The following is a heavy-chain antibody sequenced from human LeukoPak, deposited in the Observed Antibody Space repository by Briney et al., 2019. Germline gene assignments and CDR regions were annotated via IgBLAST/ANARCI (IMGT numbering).Heavy chain of an antibody. Sequence: GGSLRLSCAASGFTFSSCAMSWVRQAPGKGLEWVSAISGGGDRTYSADSVKGRFTISRGNPKSTLYLQMNSLRAEDTAVYYCAKVLADGGSFDHWGQGTLVTVSS. CDR3: AKVLADGGSFDH. CDR1: GFTFSSCA. CDR2: ISGGGDRT. V-gene: IGHV3-23*01. D-gene: IGHD4-23*01. J-gene: IGHJ4*02.